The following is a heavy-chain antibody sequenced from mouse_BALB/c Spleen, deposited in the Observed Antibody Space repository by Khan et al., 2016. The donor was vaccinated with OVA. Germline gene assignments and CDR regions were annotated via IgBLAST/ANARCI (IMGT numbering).Heavy chain of an antibody. CDR2: INTYTGEP. D-gene: IGHD2-13*01. CDR3: ASGDYWYFDV. J-gene: IGHJ1*01. Sequence: QIQLVQSGPELKKPGETVKISCKASGYTFTNYGMNWVKQAPGKDLKWMGWINTYTGEPTYADDFQGRFAFSLETSASTAYLQINNLKNEDTATYFCASGDYWYFDVWGAGTTVTVSS. CDR1: GYTFTNYG. V-gene: IGHV9-3-1*01.